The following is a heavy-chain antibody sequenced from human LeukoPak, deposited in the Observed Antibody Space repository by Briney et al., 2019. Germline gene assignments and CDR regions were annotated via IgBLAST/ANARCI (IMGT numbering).Heavy chain of an antibody. V-gene: IGHV1-8*01. Sequence: ASVKVSCKASGYTFTSYDINWVRQATGQGLDWMVWMNPNSGNTGYAQKFQGRVTMTRNTSISTAYMELSSLRSEDTAVYYCARSPALWLQQQLVRPYYFDYWGQGTLVTVSS. D-gene: IGHD6-13*01. CDR2: MNPNSGNT. J-gene: IGHJ4*02. CDR1: GYTFTSYD. CDR3: ARSPALWLQQQLVRPYYFDY.